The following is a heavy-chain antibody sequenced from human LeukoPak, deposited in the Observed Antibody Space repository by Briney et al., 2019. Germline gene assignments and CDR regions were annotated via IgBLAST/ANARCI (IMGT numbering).Heavy chain of an antibody. Sequence: ASVKVSCTASGYTFTNYYMHWVRQAPGQGLEWMGIINPSGGTTSYAQKFQGRLTMTRDTSTSTVYMELSSLRAEDAGVYYCAKDSAAPGTRGWFDPWGQGTLVTLSS. J-gene: IGHJ5*02. D-gene: IGHD6-13*01. CDR3: AKDSAAPGTRGWFDP. V-gene: IGHV1-46*01. CDR1: GYTFTNYY. CDR2: INPSGGTT.